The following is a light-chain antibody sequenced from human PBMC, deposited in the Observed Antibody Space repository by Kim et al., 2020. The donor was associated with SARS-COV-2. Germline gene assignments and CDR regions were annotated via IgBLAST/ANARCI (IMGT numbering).Light chain of an antibody. CDR3: QPRNSYPRT. J-gene: IGKJ3*01. CDR1: QGISSY. V-gene: IGKV1-9*01. Sequence: DIQLTQSPSFLSASVGDRVTITCRASQGISSYLAWYQQKPGKAPKLLIYAASTLQSGVPSRFSGSGSGTEFTLTISSLQPEDFATYYCQPRNSYPRTFGPGNKVDIK. CDR2: AAS.